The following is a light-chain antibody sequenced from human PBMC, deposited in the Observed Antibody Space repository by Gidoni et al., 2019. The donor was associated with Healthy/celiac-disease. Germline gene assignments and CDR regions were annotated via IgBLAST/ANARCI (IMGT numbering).Light chain of an antibody. J-gene: IGKJ5*01. CDR2: DAS. CDR1: QSVSSY. CDR3: QQRRNWIT. V-gene: IGKV3-11*01. Sequence: EIVLTQSPATLSLSPGERATLSCMASQSVSSYLAWYQQKPVQAPRLLIYDASNRATGIPARFSGSGYGTDFTLTISSLEPEDFAVYYCQQRRNWITFGQXTRLEIK.